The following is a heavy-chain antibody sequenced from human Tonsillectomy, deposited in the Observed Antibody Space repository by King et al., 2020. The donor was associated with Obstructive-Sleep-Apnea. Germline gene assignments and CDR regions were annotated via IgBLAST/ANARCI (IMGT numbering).Heavy chain of an antibody. D-gene: IGHD3-10*01. CDR2: VNHSGST. J-gene: IGHJ4*02. Sequence: VQLQQWGTGLLKPSETLSLTRAVYGGSFSGYQWSWVRQPPGKGLEWIGEVNHSGSTNYNPSLKSRVTISVDTSKNQFSLKLSSVTAADTAVYYCARGVPGDWGQGSLVTVSS. CDR1: GGSFSGYQ. V-gene: IGHV4-34*01. CDR3: ARGVPGD.